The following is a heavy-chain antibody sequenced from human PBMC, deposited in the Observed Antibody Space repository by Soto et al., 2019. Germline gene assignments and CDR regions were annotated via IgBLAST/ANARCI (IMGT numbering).Heavy chain of an antibody. J-gene: IGHJ4*02. CDR3: ARDGGRHSGGIDY. Sequence: QVQLVQTGAEVKKPGSSVKVSCKASGGTFSSYSINWVRQAPGQGLEWMGEIIPIFGTANYAQKFQGRVTITADESTSTAYMELSSLRSEDTAVYYCARDGGRHSGGIDYWGQGTLVTVSS. CDR2: IIPIFGTA. V-gene: IGHV1-69*01. D-gene: IGHD1-26*01. CDR1: GGTFSSYS.